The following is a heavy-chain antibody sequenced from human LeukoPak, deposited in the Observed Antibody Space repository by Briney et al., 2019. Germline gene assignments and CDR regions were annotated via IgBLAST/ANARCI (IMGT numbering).Heavy chain of an antibody. CDR1: GGSISSGSYY. J-gene: IGHJ4*02. D-gene: IGHD1-1*01. V-gene: IGHV4-61*02. CDR2: IYTSGST. Sequence: SETLSLTCTVSGGSISSGSYYWSWIRQPAGKGLEWIGRIYTSGSTNYNPSLKSRVTISLDTSKNQFSLKLTSVTAADTAVYYCARETRTLIRHFDYWGQGTLVTVTS. CDR3: ARETRTLIRHFDY.